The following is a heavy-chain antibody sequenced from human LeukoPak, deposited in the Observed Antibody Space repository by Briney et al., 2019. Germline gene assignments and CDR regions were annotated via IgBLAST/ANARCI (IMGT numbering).Heavy chain of an antibody. D-gene: IGHD3-16*02. CDR1: GFTFNNYW. V-gene: IGHV3-23*01. CDR3: ARPTSYDYVWGSYRLDY. CDR2: ISGGGAGT. Sequence: GGSLRLSCAASGFTFNNYWMQWVRQAPGKGLEWVSAISGGGAGTYYADSVKGRFTISRDNSKNTLYLQMNSLRAEDTAVYYCARPTSYDYVWGSYRLDYWGQGTLVTVSS. J-gene: IGHJ4*02.